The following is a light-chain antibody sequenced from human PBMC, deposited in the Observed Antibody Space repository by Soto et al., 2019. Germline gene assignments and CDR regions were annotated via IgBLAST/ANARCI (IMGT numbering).Light chain of an antibody. J-gene: IGKJ5*01. CDR3: QQSYSVPFT. CDR1: LSVRNY. Sequence: DIQLTQSPSSLSASVGDRVTISCRASLSVRNYLSWYQWKPGKAPSLLIYAASSLHSGVPSRFSGSASGADFTLTINNLHPEDCATYYCQQSYSVPFTFGQGTRLQLK. CDR2: AAS. V-gene: IGKV1-39*01.